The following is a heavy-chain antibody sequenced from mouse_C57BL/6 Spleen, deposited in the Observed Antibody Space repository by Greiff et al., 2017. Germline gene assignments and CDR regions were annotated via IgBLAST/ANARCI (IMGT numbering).Heavy chain of an antibody. J-gene: IGHJ2*01. Sequence: EVHLVESGGGLVKPGGSLILSCAASGFTFSSYAMSWVRQTPEKRLEWVATISDGGSYTYYPDNVKGRFTISRDNAKNNLYLQMSHLKSEDTAMYYCARDGRVPLFDYWGQGTTLTVSS. CDR1: GFTFSSYA. CDR3: ARDGRVPLFDY. V-gene: IGHV5-4*01. D-gene: IGHD5-1*01. CDR2: ISDGGSYT.